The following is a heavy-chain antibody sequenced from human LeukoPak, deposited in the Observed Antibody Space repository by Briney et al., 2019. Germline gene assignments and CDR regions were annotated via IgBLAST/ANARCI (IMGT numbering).Heavy chain of an antibody. J-gene: IGHJ3*02. CDR2: ISDSGRDT. CDR1: GFTFSSHV. V-gene: IGHV3-23*01. CDR3: ATEPWGIGPAFDI. Sequence: PGGSLRLSWAASGFTFSSHVMSWVRQAPGEGLEGVSAISDSGRDTSYAGSVKGRVTVSRDNSQHPLYLQMNSLRADDTALYYCATEPWGIGPAFDIWSQGTMVTVSS. D-gene: IGHD3-16*01.